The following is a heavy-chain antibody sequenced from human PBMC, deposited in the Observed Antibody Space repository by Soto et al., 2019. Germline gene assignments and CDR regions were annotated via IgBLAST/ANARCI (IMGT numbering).Heavy chain of an antibody. J-gene: IGHJ4*02. V-gene: IGHV4-31*03. Sequence: PSETLSLTCTVSCGSIANGAYYWTWIRQHPGKGLEWIGYIYYSGSTFYNPSLKSRVMISADTSKNQFSLRLNFVTAADTAVYYCARIKGGAAGNFDYWGQGALVTVSS. CDR1: CGSIANGAYY. D-gene: IGHD6-13*01. CDR2: IYYSGST. CDR3: ARIKGGAAGNFDY.